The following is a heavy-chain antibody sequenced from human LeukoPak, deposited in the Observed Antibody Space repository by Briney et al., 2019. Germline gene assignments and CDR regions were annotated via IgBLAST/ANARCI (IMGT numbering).Heavy chain of an antibody. CDR1: GFTFNNYG. CDR2: IKQDGSEK. CDR3: AREYSGWSMFDY. D-gene: IGHD6-19*01. V-gene: IGHV3-7*01. Sequence: GGSLRLSCAASGFTFNNYGLSWVRQAPGKGLEWVANIKQDGSEKYYVDSVKGRFTISRDNAKNSLYLQMNSLRAEDTAVYYCAREYSGWSMFDYWGQGTLVTVSS. J-gene: IGHJ4*02.